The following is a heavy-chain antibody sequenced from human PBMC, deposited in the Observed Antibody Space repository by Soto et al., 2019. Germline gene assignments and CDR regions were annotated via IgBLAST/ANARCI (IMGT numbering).Heavy chain of an antibody. CDR3: ARGNYYGSGSYRQYYYYGMDV. CDR2: IIPIFGTA. Sequence: QVQLVQSGAEVKKPGSSVKVSCKASGGTFSSYAISWVRQAPGQGIEWMGGIIPIFGTANYAQKFQGRVTITADKSTSTAYMELSSLRSEDTAVYYCARGNYYGSGSYRQYYYYGMDVWGQGTTVTVSS. J-gene: IGHJ6*02. D-gene: IGHD3-10*01. V-gene: IGHV1-69*06. CDR1: GGTFSSYA.